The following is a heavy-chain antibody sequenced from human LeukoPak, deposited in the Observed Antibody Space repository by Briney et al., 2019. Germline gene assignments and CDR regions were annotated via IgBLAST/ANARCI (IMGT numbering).Heavy chain of an antibody. J-gene: IGHJ4*02. CDR3: ARSIAAAGTPFDY. CDR1: GFTFSDYK. V-gene: IGHV3-21*01. CDR2: ISGGSLYI. D-gene: IGHD6-13*01. Sequence: PGGSLRLSCAASGFTFSDYKMNWVRQAPGRGLEWVSSISGGSLYISSADSMKGRFTISRDNAKNSLYLQMSSLRVEDTAVYYCARSIAAAGTPFDYWGQGTLVTVSS.